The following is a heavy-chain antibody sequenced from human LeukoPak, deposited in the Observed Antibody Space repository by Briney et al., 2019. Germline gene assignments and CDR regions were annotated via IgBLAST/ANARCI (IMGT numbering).Heavy chain of an antibody. CDR2: INHSGST. J-gene: IGHJ4*02. V-gene: IGHV4-34*01. Sequence: SSETLSLTCAVYGGSFSGYYWSWIRQPPGKGLEWIGEINHSGSTNYNPSLKSRVTISVDTSKNQFSLKLSSVTAADTAVYYCARGREMATISPYYFDYWGQGTLVTVSS. CDR1: GGSFSGYY. CDR3: ARGREMATISPYYFDY. D-gene: IGHD5-12*01.